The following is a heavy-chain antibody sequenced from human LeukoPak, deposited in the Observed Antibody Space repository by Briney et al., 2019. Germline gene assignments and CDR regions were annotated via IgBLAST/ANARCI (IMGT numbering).Heavy chain of an antibody. J-gene: IGHJ5*02. CDR2: INAGNGNT. V-gene: IGHV1-3*03. D-gene: IGHD3-10*01. CDR1: GYTFTSYA. Sequence: ASVKVSCKASGYTFTSYAMHWVRQAPGQRLEWMGWINAGNGNTKYSQEFQGRVTITRDTSASTAYMELSSLRSEDMAVYYCARRRIYYGSGSFNGFGPWGQGTLVTLSS. CDR3: ARRRIYYGSGSFNGFGP.